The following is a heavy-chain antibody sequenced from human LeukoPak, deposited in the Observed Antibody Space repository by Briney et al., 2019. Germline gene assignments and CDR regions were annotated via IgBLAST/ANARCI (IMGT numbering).Heavy chain of an antibody. Sequence: SQTLSLTCTVSGGSISSGSYYWSWIRQPAGKGLEWIGRIYTSGCTNYNPSLKSRVTISVDTSKNQFSLKLSSVTAADTAVYYCARGDVGAFDIWGQGTMVTVSS. CDR3: ARGDVGAFDI. D-gene: IGHD1-26*01. CDR1: GGSISSGSYY. CDR2: IYTSGCT. J-gene: IGHJ3*02. V-gene: IGHV4-61*02.